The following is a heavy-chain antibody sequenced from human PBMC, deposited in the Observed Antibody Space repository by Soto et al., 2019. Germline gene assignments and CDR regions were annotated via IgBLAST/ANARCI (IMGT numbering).Heavy chain of an antibody. V-gene: IGHV3-30*18. J-gene: IGHJ4*02. CDR3: AKGGRQWLVTSDFNY. CDR2: VSHDGRNT. Sequence: VQLVESGGGVVQPGRSLRLSCAASGFTFSDYAMHWVRQAPGKGLEWVAVVSHDGRNTHYADSLKGRFPISRDSSKNMVSRERTSLRAEDTAVYYCAKGGRQWLVTSDFNYWGQGALVTVSS. CDR1: GFTFSDYA. D-gene: IGHD6-19*01.